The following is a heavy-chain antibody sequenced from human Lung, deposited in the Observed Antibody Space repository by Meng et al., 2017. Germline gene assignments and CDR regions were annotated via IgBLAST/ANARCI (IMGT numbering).Heavy chain of an antibody. J-gene: IGHJ4*02. CDR1: GFTFSSYW. CDR3: ARGGVTTDD. V-gene: IGHV3-74*01. Sequence: LVESGGGLVQPGGSLRLSCAASGFTFSSYWMHWVRQAPGKGLVWVSRSNTDGTTTTYADSVQGRFTMSRDNAKNTLSLQMNSLRAEDTAVYYCARGGVTTDDWGQGTLVTVSS. D-gene: IGHD4-17*01. CDR2: SNTDGTTT.